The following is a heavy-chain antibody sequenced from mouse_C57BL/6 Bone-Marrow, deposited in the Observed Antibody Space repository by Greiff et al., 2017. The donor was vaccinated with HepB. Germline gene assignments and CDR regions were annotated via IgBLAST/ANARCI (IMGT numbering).Heavy chain of an antibody. CDR2: ISSGGDYI. Sequence: EVKLVESGEGLVKPGGSLKLSCAASGFTFSSYAMSWVRQTPEKRLEWVAYISSGGDYIYYADTVKGRFTISRDNARNTLYLQMSSLKSEDTAMYYCTREGQDYDGTHDVWGTGTTVTVSS. J-gene: IGHJ1*03. D-gene: IGHD2-4*01. V-gene: IGHV5-9-1*02. CDR3: TREGQDYDGTHDV. CDR1: GFTFSSYA.